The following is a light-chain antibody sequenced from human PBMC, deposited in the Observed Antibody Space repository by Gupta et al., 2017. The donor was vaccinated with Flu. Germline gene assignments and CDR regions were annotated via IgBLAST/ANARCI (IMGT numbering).Light chain of an antibody. J-gene: IGKJ2*01. V-gene: IGKV2-30*01. CDR2: KVA. Sequence: PITRGQPAAIACRSSQSLVDSDGNNYLTWLQQRPGQPPRRLIYKVANRDSGVPDRFSGSGSGTDFTLKISRVESDDVGVYYCMQGTHLYTFDQGTKLEIK. CDR1: QSLVDSDGNNY. CDR3: MQGTHLYT.